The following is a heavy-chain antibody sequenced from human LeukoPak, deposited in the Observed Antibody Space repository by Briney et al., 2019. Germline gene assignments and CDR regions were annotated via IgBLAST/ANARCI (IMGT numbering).Heavy chain of an antibody. V-gene: IGHV4-4*02. Sequence: PSETLSLTCAVSGGSISSSNWWSWVRQPPGKGLEWIGEIYHSGSTNYNPSLKSRVTISVDKSKNQFSLKLSSVTAADTAVYYCARDRTDMVYGSGSYLDYWGQGTLVTVSS. D-gene: IGHD3-10*01. J-gene: IGHJ4*02. CDR3: ARDRTDMVYGSGSYLDY. CDR1: GGSISSSNW. CDR2: IYHSGST.